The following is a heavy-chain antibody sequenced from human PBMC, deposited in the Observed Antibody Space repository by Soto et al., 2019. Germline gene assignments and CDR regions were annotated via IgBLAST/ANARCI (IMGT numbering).Heavy chain of an antibody. CDR1: GFTFSDYY. CDR3: ARGADGKTYYYFWSCYLYPPYYYYGMDV. V-gene: IGHV3-11*06. CDR2: ISSSSSYT. Sequence: PGGSLRLSCAASGFTFSDYYMSWIRQAPGKGLEWVSYISSSSSYTDYADSVKGRFTISRDNAKNSLYLQMNSLRAEDTAVYYCARGADGKTYYYFWSCYLYPPYYYYGMDVWGQGTTVTVSS. J-gene: IGHJ6*02. D-gene: IGHD3-3*01.